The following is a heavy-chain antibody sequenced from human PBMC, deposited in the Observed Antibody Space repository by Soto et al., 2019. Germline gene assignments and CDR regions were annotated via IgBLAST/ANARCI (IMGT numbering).Heavy chain of an antibody. Sequence: PSETLSLTGTISGGSISSGGYYGSWIRHHPGKGLEWIGYIYYSGSTYYNPSLNSRFTISVDTSKNQFSLKLTSVTAADTAFYYCARGIQLWPITYYFDYWGKGTLVTVSS. CDR2: IYYSGST. V-gene: IGHV4-31*03. CDR1: GGSISSGGYY. CDR3: ARGIQLWPITYYFDY. D-gene: IGHD5-18*01. J-gene: IGHJ4*02.